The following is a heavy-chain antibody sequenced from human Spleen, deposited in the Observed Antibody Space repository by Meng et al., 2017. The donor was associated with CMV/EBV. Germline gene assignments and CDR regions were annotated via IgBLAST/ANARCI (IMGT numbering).Heavy chain of an antibody. V-gene: IGHV1-46*01. D-gene: IGHD3-10*01. J-gene: IGHJ3*02. CDR3: ARNTGYYGSGSYYNEHAFDI. Sequence: ASVKVSCKASGYTFTSYYMHWVRQAPGQGLEWMGIFNPGSGTTSYAQKFQGRVTMTWDTSSSTVYMELSSLRSEDTAVYYCARNTGYYGSGSYYNEHAFDIWGQGTMVTVSS. CDR2: FNPGSGTT. CDR1: GYTFTSYY.